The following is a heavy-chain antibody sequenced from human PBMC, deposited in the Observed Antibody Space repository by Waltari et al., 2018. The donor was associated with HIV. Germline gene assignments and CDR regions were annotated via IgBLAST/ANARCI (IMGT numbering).Heavy chain of an antibody. CDR3: ARTDRGVNGQEFDY. CDR2: MNPNSGAT. CDR1: GYTFSNYD. Sequence: QVQLVQSGAEVKKPGASVRVSCKASGYTFSNYDMNWVRQASGQGIEWMGWMNPNSGATGYAQKFQGRVSMTRSTSIRTAYMELSSLTSEDTAVYYCARTDRGVNGQEFDYWGQGTLVTVSS. D-gene: IGHD3-10*01. V-gene: IGHV1-8*01. J-gene: IGHJ4*02.